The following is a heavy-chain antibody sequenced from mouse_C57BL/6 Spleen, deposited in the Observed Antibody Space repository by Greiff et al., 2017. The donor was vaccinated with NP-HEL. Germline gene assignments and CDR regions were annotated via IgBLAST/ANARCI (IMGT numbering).Heavy chain of an antibody. CDR2: IYPGDGDT. CDR1: GYAFSSYW. CDR3: ARKEAQVYFDY. V-gene: IGHV1-80*01. D-gene: IGHD3-2*02. Sequence: VQLQESGAELVKPGASVKISCKASGYAFSSYWMNWVKQRPGKGLEWIGQIYPGDGDTNYNGKFKGKATLTADKSSSTAYMQLSSLTSEDSAVYFCARKEAQVYFDYWGQGTTLTVSS. J-gene: IGHJ2*01.